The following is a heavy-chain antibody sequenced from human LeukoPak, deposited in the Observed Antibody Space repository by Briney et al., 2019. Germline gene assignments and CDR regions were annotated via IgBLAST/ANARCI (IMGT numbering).Heavy chain of an antibody. CDR1: GYTFSNYY. V-gene: IGHV5-51*01. CDR3: ARVVADNWFDP. CDR2: IYPGDSDT. D-gene: IGHD2-15*01. Sequence: GESLKISCNGSGYTFSNYYIAWVRQMPGKGLEWMGIIYPGDSDTRYSPPFQGQVTISADKSISTAYLQWSSLKASDTAMYYCARVVADNWFDPWGQGTLVTVSS. J-gene: IGHJ5*02.